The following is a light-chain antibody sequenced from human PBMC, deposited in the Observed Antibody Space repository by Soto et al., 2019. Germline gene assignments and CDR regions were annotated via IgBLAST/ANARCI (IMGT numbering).Light chain of an antibody. CDR2: ASS. CDR3: QKYNSVPFT. V-gene: IGKV1-27*01. CDR1: QGISNY. J-gene: IGKJ3*01. Sequence: DIPMTQSPSSLSVSVGDRVTIICRASQGISNYLAWYQQKPGKVTKLLVYASSTLQSGVPSRFSGSGSGTDFTLTISGLQPEDVASYYCQKYNSVPFTFGPGTKVEIK.